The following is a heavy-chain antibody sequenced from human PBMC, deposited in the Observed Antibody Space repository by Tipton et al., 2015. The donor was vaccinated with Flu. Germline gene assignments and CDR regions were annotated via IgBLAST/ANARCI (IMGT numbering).Heavy chain of an antibody. CDR1: GFTFTTYA. V-gene: IGHV3-23*01. CDR2: ISGSGDSA. D-gene: IGHD2-2*02. CDR3: AKERSHNTLLDC. J-gene: IGHJ4*02. Sequence: SLRLSCAASGFTFTTYAMTWVRQPPGKGLEWVSAISGSGDSAYYTDSVKGRFTISRDNSKNTLYLQMNSLRGDDTAVYYCAKERSHNTLLDCWGQGTLVTVSS.